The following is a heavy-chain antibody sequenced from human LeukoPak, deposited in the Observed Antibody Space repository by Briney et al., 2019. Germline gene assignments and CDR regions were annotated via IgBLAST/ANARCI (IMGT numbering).Heavy chain of an antibody. CDR3: ARGPQELLAYCGGDCYPPWFDP. Sequence: SETLSLTCAVYGGSFSGYYWSWIRQPPGKGLEWIGEINHSGSTNHNPSLKSRVIISVDTSKNQFSLKLSSVNDAATAVYYCARGPQELLAYCGGDCYPPWFDPWGQGTLVTVSS. D-gene: IGHD2-21*02. J-gene: IGHJ5*02. V-gene: IGHV4-34*01. CDR2: INHSGST. CDR1: GGSFSGYY.